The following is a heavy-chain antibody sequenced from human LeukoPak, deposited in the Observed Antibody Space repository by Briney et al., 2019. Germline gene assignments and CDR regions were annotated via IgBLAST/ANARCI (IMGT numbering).Heavy chain of an antibody. D-gene: IGHD1-20*01. Sequence: SETLSLTCTVSGGSISSYYWSWIRQPPGKGLEWIGYIYYSGSTNYNPSLKSRVTISVDTSKNQFSLKLSSVTAADTAVYYCARHRRSITGTLRAFDIWGQGTMVTVSS. J-gene: IGHJ3*02. CDR1: GGSISSYY. V-gene: IGHV4-59*01. CDR3: ARHRRSITGTLRAFDI. CDR2: IYYSGST.